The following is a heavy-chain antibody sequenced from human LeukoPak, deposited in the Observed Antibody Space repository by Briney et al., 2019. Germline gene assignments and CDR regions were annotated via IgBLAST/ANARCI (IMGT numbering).Heavy chain of an antibody. CDR2: IYYSGST. V-gene: IGHV4-59*01. Sequence: PSETLSLTCTVSGGSISSYYWSWIRQPPGKGLEWIGYIYYSGSTNYNPSLKSRVTISVDTSKNQFSLKLSSVTAADTAVYYCARSTIFGVVRAFDIWGQGTMVTVSS. J-gene: IGHJ3*02. D-gene: IGHD3-3*01. CDR1: GGSISSYY. CDR3: ARSTIFGVVRAFDI.